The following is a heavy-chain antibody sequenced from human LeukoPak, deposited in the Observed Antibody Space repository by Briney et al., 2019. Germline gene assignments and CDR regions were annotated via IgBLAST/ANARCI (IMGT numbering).Heavy chain of an antibody. V-gene: IGHV1-46*01. CDR2: INPSDDTT. J-gene: IGHJ4*02. CDR1: GYTFTNYY. CDR3: ARGQDYWNPFDY. Sequence: ASVKVSCKASGYTFTNYYIHWVRQAPGQGLEWMGTINPSDDTTTYAQKFQGRLTTTRDTSTSTVHMELSSLRSEDTAVYYCARGQDYWNPFDYWGQGTLVTVSS. D-gene: IGHD1-1*01.